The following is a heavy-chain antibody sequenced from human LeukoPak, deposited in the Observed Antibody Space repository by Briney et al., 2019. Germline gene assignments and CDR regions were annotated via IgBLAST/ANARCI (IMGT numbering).Heavy chain of an antibody. CDR3: ARGGDRSFDY. CDR2: IHHSGSI. V-gene: IGHV4-4*02. Sequence: SSETLSLTCAVSGVSISSNLWWTWVRQPPGKGLEWIAEIHHSGSINYNPSLKSRVTISVDKAKNQFSLNLNSVTAADTAVYYCARGGDRSFDYWGQGTLVTVSS. D-gene: IGHD3-10*01. CDR1: GVSISSNLW. J-gene: IGHJ4*02.